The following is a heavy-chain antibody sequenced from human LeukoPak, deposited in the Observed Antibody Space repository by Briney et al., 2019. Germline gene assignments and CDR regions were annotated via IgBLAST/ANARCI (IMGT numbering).Heavy chain of an antibody. D-gene: IGHD3-22*01. CDR3: ARSYDSTAYYGLDY. V-gene: IGHV5-51*01. Sequence: GESLKISCQGSGYSFPTYWIAWLRQMPGKGLEWMGIIYPGDSDTKYSPSFQGQVTISADKSITTAFLQWTSLKASDTAIYYCARSYDSTAYYGLDYWGQGTLVTVSS. J-gene: IGHJ4*02. CDR1: GYSFPTYW. CDR2: IYPGDSDT.